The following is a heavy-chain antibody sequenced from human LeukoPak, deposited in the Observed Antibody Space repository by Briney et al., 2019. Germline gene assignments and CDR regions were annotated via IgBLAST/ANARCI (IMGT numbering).Heavy chain of an antibody. CDR1: GLTFSSYW. CDR2: IKEDGSEK. Sequence: GGSLRLSCVASGLTFSSYWVWWVRQAPGKGLEWVANIKEDGSEKHYVDSVKGRFTISRDNTKNSLYLEMNCVRAEHTAVYDCASGYSSGYWGQGAMVTVSS. V-gene: IGHV3-7*01. J-gene: IGHJ4*02. D-gene: IGHD6-19*01. CDR3: ASGYSSGY.